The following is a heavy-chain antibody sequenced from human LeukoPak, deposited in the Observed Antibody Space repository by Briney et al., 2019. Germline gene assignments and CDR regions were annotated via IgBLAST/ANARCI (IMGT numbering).Heavy chain of an antibody. Sequence: GGSLRLSCAASGFTVSSTYMSWVRQAPGKGLEWVSVIYGGGSTYYADSVKGRFTISRDNSKNTLYLQMNSLRAEDTAVYYCALDSSGQMGRTFDIWGQGTMVTVSS. CDR1: GFTVSSTY. CDR2: IYGGGST. V-gene: IGHV3-53*01. CDR3: ALDSSGQMGRTFDI. D-gene: IGHD3-22*01. J-gene: IGHJ3*02.